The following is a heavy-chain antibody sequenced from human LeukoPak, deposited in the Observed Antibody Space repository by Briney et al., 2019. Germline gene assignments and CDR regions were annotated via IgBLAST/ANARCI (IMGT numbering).Heavy chain of an antibody. J-gene: IGHJ4*02. D-gene: IGHD3/OR15-3a*01. V-gene: IGHV3-7*03. CDR3: ARLGCVRACPHGALNW. Sequence: GGSLRLSCAASGFTFSGYWMSWVRQAPGKGLEWVATVTQDGSEKYYVGSVKGRFTISRDNAKSSLFLQMNSLRAEDTAVYYCARLGCVRACPHGALNWWGQGTLVTVSS. CDR2: VTQDGSEK. CDR1: GFTFSGYW.